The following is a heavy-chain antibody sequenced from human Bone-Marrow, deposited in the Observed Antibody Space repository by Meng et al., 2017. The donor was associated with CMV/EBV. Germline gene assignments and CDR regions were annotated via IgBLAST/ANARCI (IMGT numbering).Heavy chain of an antibody. CDR1: GFSLSTSGVG. V-gene: IGHV2-5*01. CDR2: IYWNDDK. Sequence: SGPTLVKPTQTLTLTCTFSGFSLSTSGVGVGWIRQPPGKALEWLALIYWNDDKRYSPSLKSRLTITKDTSKNQVVLTMTNMDPVDTATYYCAHLGPGHCSSTSCFGAFDFWGRGTTVTVSS. CDR3: AHLGPGHCSSTSCFGAFDF. J-gene: IGHJ3*01. D-gene: IGHD2-2*01.